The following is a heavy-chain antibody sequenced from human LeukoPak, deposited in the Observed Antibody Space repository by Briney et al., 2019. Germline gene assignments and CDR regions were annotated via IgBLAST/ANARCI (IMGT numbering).Heavy chain of an antibody. J-gene: IGHJ6*03. V-gene: IGHV4-34*01. CDR1: GGSFSGDY. CDR3: ARAEQQLARAPYYYYMDV. D-gene: IGHD6-13*01. Sequence: SETLSLTCAVYGGSFSGDYWSWIRQPPGKGLEWIGEINHSGSTNYNPSLKSRVTISVDTSKNQFSLKLSSVTAADTAVYYCARAEQQLARAPYYYYMDVWGKGTTVTVSS. CDR2: INHSGST.